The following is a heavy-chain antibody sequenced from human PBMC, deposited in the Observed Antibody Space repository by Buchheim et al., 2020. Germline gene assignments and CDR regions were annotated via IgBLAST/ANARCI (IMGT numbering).Heavy chain of an antibody. D-gene: IGHD5-24*01. J-gene: IGHJ4*02. V-gene: IGHV3-33*01. Sequence: QVQLVESGGGVVQPGRSLRLSCAASGFTFSSYGMHWVRQAPGKGLEWVAVIWYDGSSTYYADSVKGRFTISRDNSKNTLYRQMKSLRAEDTAVYYCARDLHGYNSVYFDYWGQGTL. CDR3: ARDLHGYNSVYFDY. CDR1: GFTFSSYG. CDR2: IWYDGSST.